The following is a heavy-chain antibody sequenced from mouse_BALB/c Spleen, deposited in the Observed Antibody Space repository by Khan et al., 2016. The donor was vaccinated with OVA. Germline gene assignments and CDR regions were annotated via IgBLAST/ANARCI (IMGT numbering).Heavy chain of an antibody. Sequence: QVQLKQSGTELVKPGASVKLSCKTSGYTFTRYYMYWVKQRPGQGLEWIGEINPSNGGTNFNEKFKSKATLTVDKLSSTAYMQLSSLTSEDSAVYYCTRKDYYGSSHWYFDVWGAGTTVTVSS. J-gene: IGHJ1*01. V-gene: IGHV1-53*01. CDR1: GYTFTRYY. D-gene: IGHD1-1*01. CDR3: TRKDYYGSSHWYFDV. CDR2: INPSNGGT.